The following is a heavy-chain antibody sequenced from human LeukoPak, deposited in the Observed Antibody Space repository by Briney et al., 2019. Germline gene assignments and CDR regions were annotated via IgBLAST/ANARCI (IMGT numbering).Heavy chain of an antibody. V-gene: IGHV1-8*01. J-gene: IGHJ6*03. Sequence: ASVKVSCKASGYTFTSYDINWVRQATGQGLEWMGWMNPNSGNTGYAQKFQGRVTMTRNTSISTAYMELSSLRSEDTAVYYCARDGVGYCSGGSCYYYYMDVWGKGTTVTVSS. CDR2: MNPNSGNT. CDR1: GYTFTSYD. CDR3: ARDGVGYCSGGSCYYYYMDV. D-gene: IGHD2-15*01.